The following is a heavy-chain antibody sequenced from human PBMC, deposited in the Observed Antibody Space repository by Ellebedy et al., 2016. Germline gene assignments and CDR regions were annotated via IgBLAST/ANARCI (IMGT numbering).Heavy chain of an antibody. Sequence: GGSLRLXXAASGFSFRSYAMHWVRQAPGKGLEWVAVISYDGSNTYYADSVKGRFTLSRDNSKNTLYLQINRLRPEDTAVYYCASGRFGELRGYFGPWGQGTLVTVSS. V-gene: IGHV3-30-3*01. D-gene: IGHD3-10*01. CDR2: ISYDGSNT. CDR1: GFSFRSYA. J-gene: IGHJ5*02. CDR3: ASGRFGELRGYFGP.